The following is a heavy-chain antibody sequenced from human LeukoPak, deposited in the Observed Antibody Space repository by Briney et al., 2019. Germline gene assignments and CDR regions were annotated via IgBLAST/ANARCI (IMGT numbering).Heavy chain of an antibody. J-gene: IGHJ6*03. CDR3: VRDYRFEAAAQYYYYYYYMDV. V-gene: IGHV4-4*02. CDR1: GGSISSSNW. D-gene: IGHD6-13*01. Sequence: SGTLSLTCAVSGGSISSSNWWSWVRQPPGKGLEWIGEIYHSGSTNYNPSLKSRVTISVDTSKNQFSLKLSSVTAADTAVYYCVRDYRFEAAAQYYYYYYYMDVWGKGTTVTVSS. CDR2: IYHSGST.